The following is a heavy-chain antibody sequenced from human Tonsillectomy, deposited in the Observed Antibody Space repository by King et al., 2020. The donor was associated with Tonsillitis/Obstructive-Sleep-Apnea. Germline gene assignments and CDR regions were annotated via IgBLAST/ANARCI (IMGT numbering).Heavy chain of an antibody. CDR3: ARSPEGPRRYDYMDV. CDR2: IYWDDDK. D-gene: IGHD1-14*01. J-gene: IGHJ6*03. CDR1: GFSLSTSGVG. V-gene: IGHV2-5*02. Sequence: TLKESGPTLVKPTQTLTLTCTFSGFSLSTSGVGVGWIRQPPGKALEWLALIYWDDDKRYSPSLKSRLTITKDNSKNKVVLTMTTMDPVDTATYYCARSPEGPRRYDYMDVWGQGTTVTVSS.